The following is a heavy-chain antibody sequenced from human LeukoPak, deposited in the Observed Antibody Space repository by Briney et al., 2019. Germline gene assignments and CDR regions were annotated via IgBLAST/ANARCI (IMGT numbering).Heavy chain of an antibody. V-gene: IGHV1-69*05. Sequence: SVKVSCKASGGTFSSYAISWVRQAPGQGLEWMGRIIPIFGTANYAQKFQDRITITTDESTSTAYMELSSLRSEDTAVYYCARRKRPPHGDFDYWGQGTLVTVSS. CDR1: GGTFSSYA. J-gene: IGHJ4*02. D-gene: IGHD3-16*01. CDR2: IIPIFGTA. CDR3: ARRKRPPHGDFDY.